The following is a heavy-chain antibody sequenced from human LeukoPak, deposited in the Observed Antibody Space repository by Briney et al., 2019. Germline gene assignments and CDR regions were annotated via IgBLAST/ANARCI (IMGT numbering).Heavy chain of an antibody. CDR2: INPNSGGT. Sequence: ASVKVSCKASGYTFTGYYMHWGRQAPGQGLEWMGWINPNSGGTNYAQKFQGRVTMTRDTSISTAYMELNRLRSDDTAVYYCARNLGYYGSGSYFSQTDYWGQGTLVTVSS. V-gene: IGHV1-2*02. CDR1: GYTFTGYY. D-gene: IGHD3-10*01. CDR3: ARNLGYYGSGSYFSQTDY. J-gene: IGHJ4*02.